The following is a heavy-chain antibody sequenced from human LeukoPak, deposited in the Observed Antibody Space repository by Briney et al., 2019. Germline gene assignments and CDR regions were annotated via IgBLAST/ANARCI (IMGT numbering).Heavy chain of an antibody. CDR2: INHSGST. Sequence: SETLSLTCAVYGGSLSGYFWSWIRQPPGKGLEWIGEINHSGSTNYNPSLKSRVTISVDTSKNQFSLKLSSVTAADTAVYYCARGRWFDPWGQGTLVTVSS. CDR3: ARGRWFDP. J-gene: IGHJ5*02. CDR1: GGSLSGYF. V-gene: IGHV4-34*01.